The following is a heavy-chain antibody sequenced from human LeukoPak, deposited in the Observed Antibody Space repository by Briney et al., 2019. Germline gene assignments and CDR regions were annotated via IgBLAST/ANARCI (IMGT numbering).Heavy chain of an antibody. J-gene: IGHJ4*02. CDR2: IRYDGSNK. CDR3: AKDPDYGDYIDY. Sequence: GGSLRLSCAASGFTFSSYGMHWVRQAPGKGLEWVAFIRYDGSNKYYAGSVKGRFTISRDNSKNTLYLQMNSLRAEDTAVYYCAKDPDYGDYIDYWGQGTLVTVSS. D-gene: IGHD4-17*01. CDR1: GFTFSSYG. V-gene: IGHV3-30*02.